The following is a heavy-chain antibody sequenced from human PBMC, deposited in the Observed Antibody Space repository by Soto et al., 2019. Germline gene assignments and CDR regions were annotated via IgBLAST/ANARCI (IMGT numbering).Heavy chain of an antibody. J-gene: IGHJ6*02. CDR1: GYTFTSYG. D-gene: IGHD2-15*01. Sequence: AASVKVSCKASGYTFTSYGISWVRQAPGQGLEWMGWISAYNGNTNYAQKLQGRVTMTTDTSTSTAYMELRSLRSDDTAVYYCARTLTTADCSGGSCYLWYYYYGMDVWGQGTTVTVSS. CDR2: ISAYNGNT. V-gene: IGHV1-18*01. CDR3: ARTLTTADCSGGSCYLWYYYYGMDV.